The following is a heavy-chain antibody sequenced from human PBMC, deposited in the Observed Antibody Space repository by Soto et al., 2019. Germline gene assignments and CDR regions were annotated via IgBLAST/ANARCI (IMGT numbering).Heavy chain of an antibody. J-gene: IGHJ3*02. CDR2: IYSGGST. CDR1: GFTVSSNY. Sequence: GGSLRLSCAASGFTVSSNYMSWVRQAPGKGLEWVSVIYSGGSTYYADSVKGRFTISRDNSKNTLYLQMNSLRAEDTAVYYCARVRSGVVVPRPPDAFDIWGQGTMVTVSS. D-gene: IGHD2-21*01. V-gene: IGHV3-53*01. CDR3: ARVRSGVVVPRPPDAFDI.